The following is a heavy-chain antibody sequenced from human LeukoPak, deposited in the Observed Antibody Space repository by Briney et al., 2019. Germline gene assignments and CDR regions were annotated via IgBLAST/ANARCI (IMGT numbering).Heavy chain of an antibody. J-gene: IGHJ3*02. CDR3: ARDYGDYFDI. CDR1: GGSISSSSYY. D-gene: IGHD4-17*01. CDR2: IYYSGST. V-gene: IGHV4-61*01. Sequence: SETLSLTCTVSGGSISSSSYYWGWIRQPPGKGLEWIGYIYYSGSTNYNPSLKSRVTISVDTSKNQFSLKLSSVTAADTAVYYCARDYGDYFDIWGQGTMVTVSS.